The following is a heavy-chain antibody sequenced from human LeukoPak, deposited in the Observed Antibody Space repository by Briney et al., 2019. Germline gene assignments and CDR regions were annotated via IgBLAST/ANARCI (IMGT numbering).Heavy chain of an antibody. CDR2: INHSGST. CDR3: ARGLETYYDFWSGYDRGRYFDY. J-gene: IGHJ4*02. CDR1: GGSFSGYY. Sequence: PSETLSLTCAVYGGSFSGYYWSWIRQPPGKGLEWIGEINHSGSTNYNPSLKSRVTISVDTSKNQFSLKLSSVTAADTAVYYCARGLETYYDFWSGYDRGRYFDYWDQGTLGTVSS. V-gene: IGHV4-34*01. D-gene: IGHD3-3*01.